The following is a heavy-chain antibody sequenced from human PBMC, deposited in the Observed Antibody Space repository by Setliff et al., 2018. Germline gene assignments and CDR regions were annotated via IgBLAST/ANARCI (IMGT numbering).Heavy chain of an antibody. CDR2: LHTSGST. D-gene: IGHD1-26*01. Sequence: PSETLSLTCAVSGGSISSGSYYWSWIRQPAGKGLEWVGRLHTSGSTNYNPSLKSRVTISVDTSKNQFSLKLSSVTAAGTAVYFCARDNTIVGATDYWGQGTLVTVSS. V-gene: IGHV4-61*02. CDR1: GGSISSGSYY. CDR3: ARDNTIVGATDY. J-gene: IGHJ4*02.